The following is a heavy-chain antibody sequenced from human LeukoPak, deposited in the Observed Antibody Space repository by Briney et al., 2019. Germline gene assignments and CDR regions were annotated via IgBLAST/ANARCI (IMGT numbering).Heavy chain of an antibody. Sequence: PGGSLRLSCAASGFTFSTYTMNWXRQAPGKGLEWVSSISRSRSSRYYADSVKGRVSISRDNAKNSLYLQMNSLSAEDTAVYYCAGERGVGEFYWGQGTLVTVSS. CDR3: AGERGVGEFY. CDR2: ISRSRSSR. J-gene: IGHJ4*02. D-gene: IGHD3-10*01. V-gene: IGHV3-21*01. CDR1: GFTFSTYT.